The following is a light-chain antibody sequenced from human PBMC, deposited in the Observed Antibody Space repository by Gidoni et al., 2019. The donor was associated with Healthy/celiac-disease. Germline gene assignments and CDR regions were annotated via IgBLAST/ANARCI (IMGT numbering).Light chain of an antibody. CDR3: QQSYSTPLT. V-gene: IGKV1-39*01. Sequence: DIHMPQSPSSLSASVGDRVTITCRASQSISSYLNWYQQKPGKAPKLLIYAASSLQSGVPSRFSGSGSGTDFTLTISSLQPEDFATYYCQQSYSTPLTFXGXTKVETK. CDR2: AAS. J-gene: IGKJ4*01. CDR1: QSISSY.